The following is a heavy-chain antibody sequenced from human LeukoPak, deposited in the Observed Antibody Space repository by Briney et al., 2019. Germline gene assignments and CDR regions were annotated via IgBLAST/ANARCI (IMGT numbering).Heavy chain of an antibody. V-gene: IGHV4-59*08. J-gene: IGHJ4*02. CDR1: GGSISSYY. CDR3: ARLGWELPTDY. CDR2: IYYSGST. Sequence: SETLSLTCTVSGGSISSYYWSWIRQPPGKGLEWIGYIYYSGSTNYNPSLKSRVTISVDTSKNQFSLKLSSVTAADTAVYYCARLGWELPTDYWGQGTLVTVSS. D-gene: IGHD1-26*01.